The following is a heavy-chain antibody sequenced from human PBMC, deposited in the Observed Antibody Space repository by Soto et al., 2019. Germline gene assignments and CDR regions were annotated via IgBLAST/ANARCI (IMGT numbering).Heavy chain of an antibody. V-gene: IGHV1-18*01. Sequence: GGPVKVSFKASGYTLSSHGISWVRQAPGQGLEWMGWISAYNGNTNYAQKLQGRVTMTTDTSTSTAYMELRSLRSDDTAVYYCALLLRAARPDYFDYWGQGTLVTVSS. CDR1: GYTLSSHG. CDR3: ALLLRAARPDYFDY. J-gene: IGHJ4*02. D-gene: IGHD6-6*01. CDR2: ISAYNGNT.